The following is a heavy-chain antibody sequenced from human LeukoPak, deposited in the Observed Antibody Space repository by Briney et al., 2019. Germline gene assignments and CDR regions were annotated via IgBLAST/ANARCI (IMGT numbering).Heavy chain of an antibody. V-gene: IGHV3-15*01. CDR3: TTGGINRSTTYYYDSSGYSSDY. Sequence: GGSLRLSCAASGFTFSNAWMSWVRQAPGKELEWVGRIKSKTDGGTTDYAAPVKGRFTISRDDSKNTLYLQMNSLKTEDTAVYYCTTGGINRSTTYYYDSSGYSSDYWGQGTLVTVSS. D-gene: IGHD3-22*01. J-gene: IGHJ4*02. CDR1: GFTFSNAW. CDR2: IKSKTDGGTT.